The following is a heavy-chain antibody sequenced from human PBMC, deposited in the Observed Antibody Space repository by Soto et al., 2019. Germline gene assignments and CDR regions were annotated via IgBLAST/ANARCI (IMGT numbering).Heavy chain of an antibody. D-gene: IGHD2-2*01. J-gene: IGHJ2*01. CDR1: GFTFSSYG. V-gene: IGHV3-33*01. CDR2: MWYDGSTE. CDR3: ARDRTTSGYWYFDL. Sequence: GGSLRLSCAASGFTFSSYGMHWVRQAPGKGLEWVALMWYDGSTEYYADSVRGRFTISRDNSKNTVFLQMNSLRAEDTAVYYCARDRTTSGYWYFDLWGRGTLVTVSS.